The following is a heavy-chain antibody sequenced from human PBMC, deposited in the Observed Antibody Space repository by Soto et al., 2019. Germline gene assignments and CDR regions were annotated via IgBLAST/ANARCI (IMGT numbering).Heavy chain of an antibody. CDR2: ISSYNGNT. D-gene: IGHD6-6*01. CDR3: ARDRPTSSIRARDYYYAMDV. V-gene: IGHV1-18*01. J-gene: IGHJ6*02. Sequence: ASVKVSCKPSGYTFTSYGISWVRQAPGQGLEWMGWISSYNGNTNYAQKLQGRVTMTTDTSTTTAYMELRSLRSDDTAVYYCARDRPTSSIRARDYYYAMDVWGQGTTVTVSS. CDR1: GYTFTSYG.